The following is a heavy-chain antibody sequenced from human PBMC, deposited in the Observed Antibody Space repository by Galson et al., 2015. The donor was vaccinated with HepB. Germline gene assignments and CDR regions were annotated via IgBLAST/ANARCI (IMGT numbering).Heavy chain of an antibody. Sequence: SLRLSCAASGFTFSSYGMHWVRQAPGKGLEWVAVIWYDGSNKYYADSVKGRFTISGDNSKNTLYLQMNSLRAEDTAVYYCAVASDSSGLAYWGQGTLVTVSS. J-gene: IGHJ4*02. D-gene: IGHD6-19*01. V-gene: IGHV3-33*01. CDR2: IWYDGSNK. CDR3: AVASDSSGLAY. CDR1: GFTFSSYG.